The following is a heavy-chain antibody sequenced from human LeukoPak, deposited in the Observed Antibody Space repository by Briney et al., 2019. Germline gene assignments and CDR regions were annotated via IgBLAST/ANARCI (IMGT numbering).Heavy chain of an antibody. V-gene: IGHV4-4*07. CDR2: IYNSGSI. CDR1: GGTISSNS. D-gene: IGHD1-26*01. J-gene: IGHJ4*02. Sequence: SETLSLTCTVPGGTISSNSWSWIRQPAGKGLEWIGRIYNSGSINYNPSLKSRATMSVDASKNQFSLKLSSVTAADTAVYYCARLGGATRGYYFDYWGQGTLVTVSS. CDR3: ARLGGATRGYYFDY.